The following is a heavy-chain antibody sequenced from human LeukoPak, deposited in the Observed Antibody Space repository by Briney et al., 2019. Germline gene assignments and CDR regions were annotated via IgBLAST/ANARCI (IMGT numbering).Heavy chain of an antibody. CDR3: ARRGELLSPVDY. CDR1: GGSISSSSYY. CDR2: IYYSGST. V-gene: IGHV4-39*01. J-gene: IGHJ4*02. Sequence: PSETLSLTCTVSGGSISSSSYYWGWIRQPPGKGLEWIGSIYYSGSTFYNPSLKSRVTISVDTSKNQFSLKLSSVTAADTAVYYCARRGELLSPVDYWGQGTLVTVSS. D-gene: IGHD1-26*01.